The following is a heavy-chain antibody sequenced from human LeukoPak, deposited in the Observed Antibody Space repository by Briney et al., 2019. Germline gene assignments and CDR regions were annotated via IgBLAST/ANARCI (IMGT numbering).Heavy chain of an antibody. CDR2: ISYDGSNK. Sequence: GGSLRLSCAASGFNFDDYGMSWVRQAPGKGLEWVAVISYDGSNKYYADSVKGRFTISRDNSKNTLYLQMNSLRAEDTAVYYCATGIAVAGTVVYWGQGTLVAVSS. CDR1: GFNFDDYG. V-gene: IGHV3-30*03. J-gene: IGHJ4*02. CDR3: ATGIAVAGTVVY. D-gene: IGHD6-19*01.